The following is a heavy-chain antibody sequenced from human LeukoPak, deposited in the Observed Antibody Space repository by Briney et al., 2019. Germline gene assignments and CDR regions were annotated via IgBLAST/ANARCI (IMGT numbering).Heavy chain of an antibody. CDR1: GGSFSGYY. V-gene: IGHV4-34*01. J-gene: IGHJ4*02. D-gene: IGHD3-10*01. Sequence: SETLSLTCAVYGGSFSGYYCSWLRQPPGKGLEWIGEINHSGSTYYNPSLTSRVTISVDTYKNQFSLKLSSVTAADTAVDYCAREKIRGVIESYYFDYWGQGTLVTVSS. CDR3: AREKIRGVIESYYFDY. CDR2: INHSGST.